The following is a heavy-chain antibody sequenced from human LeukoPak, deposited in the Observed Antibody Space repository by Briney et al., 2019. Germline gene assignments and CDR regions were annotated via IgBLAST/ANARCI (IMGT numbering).Heavy chain of an antibody. CDR3: ARVPRGVTATPGGYYFDY. Sequence: PSETLSLTCTVSGGSISSYYWSWIRQPPGKGLEWIGYIYYSGSTNYNPSLKSRVTISVDTSKNQFSLKLSSVTAADTAVYYCARVPRGVTATPGGYYFDYWGQGTLVTVSS. D-gene: IGHD2-21*02. V-gene: IGHV4-59*01. CDR1: GGSISSYY. J-gene: IGHJ4*02. CDR2: IYYSGST.